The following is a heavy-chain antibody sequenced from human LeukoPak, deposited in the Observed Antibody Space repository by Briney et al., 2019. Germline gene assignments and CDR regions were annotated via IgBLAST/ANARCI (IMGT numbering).Heavy chain of an antibody. V-gene: IGHV3-53*01. CDR2: IYSGGST. CDR3: ATDSSGYYLYAFDI. CDR1: GFTVSSNY. Sequence: PGGSLRLSCAASGFTVSSNYMSWVRQAPGKGLEWVSVIYSGGSTYYADSVKSRFTISRDNSKNTLYLQMNSLRAEDTAVYYCATDSSGYYLYAFDIWGQGTMVTVSS. D-gene: IGHD3-22*01. J-gene: IGHJ3*02.